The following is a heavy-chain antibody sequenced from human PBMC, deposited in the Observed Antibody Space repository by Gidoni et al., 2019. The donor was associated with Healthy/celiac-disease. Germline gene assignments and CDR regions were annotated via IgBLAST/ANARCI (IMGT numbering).Heavy chain of an antibody. D-gene: IGHD2-15*01. CDR3: TARYCSGGSCYGFDY. V-gene: IGHV3-15*01. CDR2: IKSKTDGGTT. Sequence: EVQLVESGGGLVKPGGSLRLSFAASGFTFSNAWMSWVRQAPGKGLEWVGRIKSKTDGGTTDYAAPVKGRFTISRDDSKNTLYLQMNSLKTEDTAVYYCTARYCSGGSCYGFDYWGQGTLVTVSS. J-gene: IGHJ4*02. CDR1: GFTFSNAW.